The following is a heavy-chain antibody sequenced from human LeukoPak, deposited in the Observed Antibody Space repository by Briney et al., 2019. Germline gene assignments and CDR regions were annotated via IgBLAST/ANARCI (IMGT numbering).Heavy chain of an antibody. V-gene: IGHV3-23*01. Sequence: GGSLRLSCAASGFTFSIYAMSWVRQAPGKGLEWVSAISGSGGSTYYTDSVKGRFTISRDNYKNTLYLQMNSLRAEDTAVYYCAKDLGLEIGAYYYMDVWGKGTTVTVSS. J-gene: IGHJ6*03. CDR1: GFTFSIYA. CDR3: AKDLGLEIGAYYYMDV. CDR2: ISGSGGST. D-gene: IGHD3-3*01.